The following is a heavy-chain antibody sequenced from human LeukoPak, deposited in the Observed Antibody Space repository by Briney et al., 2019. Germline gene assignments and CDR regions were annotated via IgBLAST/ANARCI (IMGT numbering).Heavy chain of an antibody. Sequence: GGSLRLSCATSGFTLSDHYIDWVRQAPGKGLEWVGRIRNKANSYATEYAASVKGRFTISRDDSQNSLYLQMNSLKTQETAVYYCASSYCSSTHCYGLDYFDYWGQGTLVTVSS. D-gene: IGHD2-2*01. CDR3: ASSYCSSTHCYGLDYFDY. CDR1: GFTLSDHY. J-gene: IGHJ4*02. CDR2: IRNKANSYAT. V-gene: IGHV3-72*01.